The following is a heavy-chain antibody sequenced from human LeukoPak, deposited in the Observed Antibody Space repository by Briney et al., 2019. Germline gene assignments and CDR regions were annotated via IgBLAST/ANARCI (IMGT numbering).Heavy chain of an antibody. V-gene: IGHV4-34*01. CDR1: GGSFSAYY. Sequence: SETLSLTCAVYGGSFSAYYWSWIRQPPGKGLEWIGEINHSGSTNYNPSLKSRVTISVDTSKNQFSLNLSSVTAADTAVYYCARQSHVDTSMVFWGQGTLVTASS. D-gene: IGHD5-18*01. J-gene: IGHJ4*02. CDR2: INHSGST. CDR3: ARQSHVDTSMVF.